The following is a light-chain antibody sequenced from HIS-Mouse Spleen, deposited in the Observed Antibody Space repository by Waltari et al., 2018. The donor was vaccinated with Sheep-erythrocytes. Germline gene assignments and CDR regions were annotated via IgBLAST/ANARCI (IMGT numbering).Light chain of an antibody. CDR3: YSTDSSGNRDV. Sequence: SYELTQPPSVSVAPGHTARITCSGDALPKNYAYWYQQKSGQAPVLVIYEDSKRPSGIPERFSGSSSGTMATLTISGAQVEDEADYYCYSTDSSGNRDVFGTGTKVTVL. V-gene: IGLV3-10*01. J-gene: IGLJ1*01. CDR1: ALPKNY. CDR2: EDS.